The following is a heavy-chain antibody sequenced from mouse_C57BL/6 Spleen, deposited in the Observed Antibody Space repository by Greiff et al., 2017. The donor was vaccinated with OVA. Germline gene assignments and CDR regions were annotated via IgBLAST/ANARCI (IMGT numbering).Heavy chain of an antibody. Sequence: EVKLVESGGGLVKPGGSLKLSCAASGFTFSSYAMSWVRQTPEKRLEWVATISDGGSYTYYPDNVKGRFTISRDNAKNNMYLQMSHLKSEDTAMYYCARDRWDGGGYYAMDYWGQGTSVTVSS. V-gene: IGHV5-4*01. CDR1: GFTFSSYA. CDR3: ARDRWDGGGYYAMDY. J-gene: IGHJ4*01. CDR2: ISDGGSYT. D-gene: IGHD4-1*01.